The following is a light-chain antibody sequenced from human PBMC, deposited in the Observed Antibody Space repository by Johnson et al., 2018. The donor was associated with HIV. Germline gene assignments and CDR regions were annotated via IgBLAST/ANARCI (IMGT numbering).Light chain of an antibody. CDR3: GTWDSSLSASYV. CDR1: SSNIGNNY. Sequence: QSLLTQPPSVSAAPGQKVTISCSGSSSNIGNNYVSWYQQLPGAAPKLLIYDTNKRPSGIPDRFSGSKSGTSATLGITGLQTGDEADYYCGTWDSSLSASYVFGTGTKVTVL. V-gene: IGLV1-51*01. CDR2: DTN. J-gene: IGLJ1*01.